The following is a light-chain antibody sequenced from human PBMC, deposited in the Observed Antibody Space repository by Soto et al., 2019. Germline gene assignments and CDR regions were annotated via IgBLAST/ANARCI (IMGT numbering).Light chain of an antibody. CDR3: QQYNYWPPLT. CDR2: AAS. Sequence: EIVMTQSPATLSVSPGEGATLSCRASQSVSSNLAWYQQKPGQAPRLLIYAASTRATGIPARFRGSGSGTEFTLTITSLQSEDFAVYYCQQYNYWPPLTFGGGTKVEIK. J-gene: IGKJ4*01. CDR1: QSVSSN. V-gene: IGKV3-15*01.